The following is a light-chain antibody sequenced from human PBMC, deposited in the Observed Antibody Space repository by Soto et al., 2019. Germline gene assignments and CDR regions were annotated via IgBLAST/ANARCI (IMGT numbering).Light chain of an antibody. CDR2: AAS. Sequence: IQNNQTPSAPCASVVESVTVACRASQGISSYLAWYQQKPGKAPKRLIYAASNLQSGVPSRFSGSGSGTDFTLTISSLQPEDFATYYCQQSYSTPRTFGQGTKVDIK. CDR3: QQSYSTPRT. V-gene: IGKV1-39*01. CDR1: QGISSY. J-gene: IGKJ1*01.